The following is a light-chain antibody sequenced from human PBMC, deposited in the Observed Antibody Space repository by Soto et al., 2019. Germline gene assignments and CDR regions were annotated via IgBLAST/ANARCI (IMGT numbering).Light chain of an antibody. CDR2: GAS. Sequence: EIVLTQSPATLSVSPGERATLSCRASQSVSSNLAWYQQKPGQAPRLLIYGASSRAPGIPARFSGSGSGTEFTLTISSLQSEDFAVYYCQHYNNLPLTFGGGAKVEIQ. J-gene: IGKJ4*01. CDR3: QHYNNLPLT. V-gene: IGKV3-15*01. CDR1: QSVSSN.